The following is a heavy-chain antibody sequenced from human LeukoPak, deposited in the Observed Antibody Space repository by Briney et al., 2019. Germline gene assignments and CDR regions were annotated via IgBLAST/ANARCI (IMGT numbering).Heavy chain of an antibody. CDR1: GYSFTSYW. CDR3: ARLGLEYSSSSNNYYGMDV. CDR2: IYPGDSDT. J-gene: IGHJ6*02. V-gene: IGHV5-51*01. D-gene: IGHD6-6*01. Sequence: GESLKISCKGSGYSFTSYWIGWVRQMPGKGLEWMGIIYPGDSDTRYSPSFQGQVTISADKSISTAYLQWSSLKASDTAMYYCARLGLEYSSSSNNYYGMDVWGQGTMVTVSS.